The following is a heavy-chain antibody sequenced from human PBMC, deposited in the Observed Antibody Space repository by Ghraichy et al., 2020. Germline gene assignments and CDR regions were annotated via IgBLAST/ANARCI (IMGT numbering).Heavy chain of an antibody. J-gene: IGHJ6*01. CDR1: GCSISSYY. Sequence: SETLSLTCTVSGCSISSYYWSWIRQPPGKGLEWIGYIYYSGSTNYNPSLKSRVTISVDTSKNQFSLKLSSVTAGDTAVYYCARVGYCSSTSCPNGGMDVWRQRTTVTVS. CDR3: ARVGYCSSTSCPNGGMDV. V-gene: IGHV4-59*01. CDR2: IYYSGST. D-gene: IGHD2-2*01.